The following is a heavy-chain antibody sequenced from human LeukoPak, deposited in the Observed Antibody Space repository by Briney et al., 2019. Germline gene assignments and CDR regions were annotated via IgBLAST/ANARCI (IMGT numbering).Heavy chain of an antibody. CDR2: ISSSSSYI. J-gene: IGHJ4*02. CDR3: AKQLHDSSGYYYFFDF. CDR1: GFTFSSYS. Sequence: GGSLRLSCAASGFTFSSYSMNWVRQAPGKGLEWASSISSSSSYIYYADSVKGRFTLARDNSKNTLYLQMNSLRTEDTAVYYCAKQLHDSSGYYYFFDFWGQGTLVTVSS. D-gene: IGHD3-22*01. V-gene: IGHV3-21*04.